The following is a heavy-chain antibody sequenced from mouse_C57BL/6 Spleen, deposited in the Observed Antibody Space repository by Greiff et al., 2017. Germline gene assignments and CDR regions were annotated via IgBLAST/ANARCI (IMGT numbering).Heavy chain of an antibody. CDR1: GYTFTDYN. J-gene: IGHJ1*03. CDR2: INPNNGGT. Sequence: EVQLQQSGPELVKPGASVKIPCKASGYTFTDYNMDWVKQSHGKSLEWIGDINPNNGGTIYNQKFKGKATLTVDKSSSTAYMELRSLTSEDTAVYYCARSRWLLRDFDVWGTGTTVTVSS. V-gene: IGHV1-18*01. CDR3: ARSRWLLRDFDV. D-gene: IGHD2-3*01.